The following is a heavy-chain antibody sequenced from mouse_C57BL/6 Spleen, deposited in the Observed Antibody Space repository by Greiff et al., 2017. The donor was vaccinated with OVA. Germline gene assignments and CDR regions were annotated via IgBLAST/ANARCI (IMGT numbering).Heavy chain of an antibody. CDR2: IYPGDGDT. Sequence: VKLQESGAELVKPGASVKISCKASGYAFSSYWMNWVKQRPGKGLEWIGQIYPGDGDTNYNGKFKGKATLTADKSSSTAYMQLSSLTSEDSAVYFCARGATVVADAMDYWGQGTSVTVSS. J-gene: IGHJ4*01. D-gene: IGHD1-1*01. CDR1: GYAFSSYW. V-gene: IGHV1-80*01. CDR3: ARGATVVADAMDY.